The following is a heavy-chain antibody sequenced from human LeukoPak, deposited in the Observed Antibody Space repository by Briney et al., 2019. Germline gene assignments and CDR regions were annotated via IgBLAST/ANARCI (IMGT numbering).Heavy chain of an antibody. CDR1: GFTFSRYP. V-gene: IGHV3-64*01. CDR2: ISSNGYA. J-gene: IGHJ4*02. CDR3: VRETGWYDY. Sequence: GGSLRLSCAASGFTFSRYPMHWVRPAAEKGLEYVSAISSNGYAYYGNSVKGRFTTSRDNSKSTLYLQMDSLRVDDTAVYYCVRETGWYDYWGQGTLVTVSS. D-gene: IGHD6-19*01.